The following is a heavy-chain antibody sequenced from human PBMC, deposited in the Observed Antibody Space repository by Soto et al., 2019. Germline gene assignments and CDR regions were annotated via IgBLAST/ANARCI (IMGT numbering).Heavy chain of an antibody. CDR1: GGTFSSYA. J-gene: IGHJ6*02. V-gene: IGHV1-69*12. CDR2: IIPIFGTA. CDR3: ARVGGGGYWEVDYYYGMDV. Sequence: QVQLVQSGAEVKKPGSSVKVSCKASGGTFSSYAISWVRQAPGQGLEWMGGIIPIFGTANYAQKFQGRVTIPADESTSTAYMELSSLRSEDTAVYYCARVGGGGYWEVDYYYGMDVWGQGTTVTVSS. D-gene: IGHD1-26*01.